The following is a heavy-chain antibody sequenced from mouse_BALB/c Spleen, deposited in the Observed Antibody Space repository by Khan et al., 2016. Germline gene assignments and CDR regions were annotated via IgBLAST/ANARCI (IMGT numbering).Heavy chain of an antibody. D-gene: IGHD2-1*01. V-gene: IGHV1S81*02. CDR3: ARLLINFDY. CDR2: INPSNGRT. J-gene: IGHJ2*01. Sequence: QVQLQQPGAELVNPGASVNLSCKASGYTLTSYWMHWVKQRPGQGLEWIGEINPSNGRTNYNEKFKSKAKLTVDKSSSTAYMQLSSPTSADSAVYYCARLLINFDYWGQGTTLTVSS. CDR1: GYTLTSYW.